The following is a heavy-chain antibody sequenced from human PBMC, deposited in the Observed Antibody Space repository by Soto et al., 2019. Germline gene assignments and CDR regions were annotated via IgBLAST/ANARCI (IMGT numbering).Heavy chain of an antibody. J-gene: IGHJ5*02. Sequence: SETLSLTCTVSGGSISSGGYYWSWIRQHPGKGLEWIGYIYYSRSTYYNPSLKSRVTISVDTSKNQFSLKLSSVTAADTAVYYSARGYCISTSCYGWSDPWGQGTLVTGSS. CDR2: IYYSRST. CDR1: GGSISSGGYY. D-gene: IGHD2-2*01. CDR3: ARGYCISTSCYGWSDP. V-gene: IGHV4-31*03.